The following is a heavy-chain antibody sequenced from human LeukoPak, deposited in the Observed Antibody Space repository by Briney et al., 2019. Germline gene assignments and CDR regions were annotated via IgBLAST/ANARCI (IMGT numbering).Heavy chain of an antibody. V-gene: IGHV4-59*01. J-gene: IGHJ2*01. D-gene: IGHD4-17*01. CDR1: GGSIKNYY. Sequence: SETLSLTCTVSGGSIKNYYWSWIRQSPEKELEWVGYIYYSGSTSYNPSVKSRVTISLDASNNQFSLNLNSVTAADTAVYYCAATTVTTSDWYFDVWGRGTLVTVSS. CDR3: AATTVTTSDWYFDV. CDR2: IYYSGST.